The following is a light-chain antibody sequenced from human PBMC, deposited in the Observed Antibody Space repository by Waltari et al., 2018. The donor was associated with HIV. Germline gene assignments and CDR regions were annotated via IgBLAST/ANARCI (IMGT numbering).Light chain of an antibody. CDR2: EVS. V-gene: IGLV2-23*02. J-gene: IGLJ2*01. Sequence: QSALTQSASVSGSPGQSITISCTGTSSDVGGYNLVSWYQQHPSKAPKLMIYEVSKRPSGVSNLFSGSKSGTTASLTISGLEAEDEADYYFCSYAGSSTLVFGGGTKLTVL. CDR1: SSDVGGYNL. CDR3: CSYAGSSTLV.